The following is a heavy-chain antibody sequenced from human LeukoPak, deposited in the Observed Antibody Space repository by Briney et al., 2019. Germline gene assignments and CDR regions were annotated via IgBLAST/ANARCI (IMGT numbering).Heavy chain of an antibody. J-gene: IGHJ4*02. D-gene: IGHD2-2*01. CDR1: GFTFSSYA. V-gene: IGHV3-23*01. CDR3: ASISDSPCSSTRCRS. Sequence: PGGSLRLSCAASGFTFSSYAMSWVRQAPGKGLEWVSAISGSGGSTYYADSVRGRFTISRDNSKNTLYLQMNSLRAEDTAVYYCASISDSPCSSTRCRSWGQGTLVTVSS. CDR2: ISGSGGST.